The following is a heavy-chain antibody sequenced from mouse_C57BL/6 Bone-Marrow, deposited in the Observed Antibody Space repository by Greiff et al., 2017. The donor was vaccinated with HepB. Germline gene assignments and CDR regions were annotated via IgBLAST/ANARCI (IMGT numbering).Heavy chain of an antibody. Sequence: EVKLVESGGGLVQPGGSLKLSCAASGFTFSDYYMYWVRQTPEKRLEWVAYISNGGGSTYYPDTVKGRFTISRDNAKNTLYLQMSRLQSEDTAMYYCASFAYWGQGTLVTVSA. CDR3: ASFAY. CDR1: GFTFSDYY. CDR2: ISNGGGST. J-gene: IGHJ3*01. V-gene: IGHV5-12*01.